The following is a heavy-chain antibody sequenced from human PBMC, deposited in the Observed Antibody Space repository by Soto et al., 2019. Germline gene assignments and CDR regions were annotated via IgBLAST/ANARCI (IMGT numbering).Heavy chain of an antibody. D-gene: IGHD4-17*01. V-gene: IGHV3-23*01. J-gene: IGHJ4*02. CDR2: ISGSGGST. Sequence: PGGSLILSCAASGFTFSSYAMSWVRQAPGKGLEWVSAISGSGGSTYYADSVKGRFTISRDNSKNTLYLQMNSLRAEDTAVYYCAKASTVTHLLQGYWGQGTLVTVSS. CDR1: GFTFSSYA. CDR3: AKASTVTHLLQGY.